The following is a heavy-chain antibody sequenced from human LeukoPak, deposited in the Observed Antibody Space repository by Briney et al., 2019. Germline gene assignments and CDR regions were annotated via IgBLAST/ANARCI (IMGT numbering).Heavy chain of an antibody. D-gene: IGHD3-10*01. V-gene: IGHV4-34*01. CDR1: GGSFSGYY. J-gene: IGHJ5*02. CDR3: ASHPFVYGSRRGFDP. Sequence: SETLSLTCAFYGGSFSGYYWSWIRQPPGKGLEWIVEINHSGSTNYNPSLKSRVTISVDTSKNQFSLKLSSVTAADTAVYYCASHPFVYGSRRGFDPWGQGTLVTVSS. CDR2: INHSGST.